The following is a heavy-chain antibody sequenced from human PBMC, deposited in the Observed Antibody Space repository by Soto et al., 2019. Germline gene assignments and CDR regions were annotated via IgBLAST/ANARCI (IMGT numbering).Heavy chain of an antibody. CDR3: AKDGVYYDSSGRTPIPPYSFDY. CDR2: ISGSGGST. V-gene: IGHV3-23*01. Sequence: EVQLLESGGGLVQPGGSLRLSCEASGFTFSSYAMSWVRQAPGKGLEWVSAISGSGGSTYYADSVKGRFTISRDNSKNTLYLQMNSLRAEDTAVYYCAKDGVYYDSSGRTPIPPYSFDYWGQGTLVTVSS. D-gene: IGHD3-22*01. CDR1: GFTFSSYA. J-gene: IGHJ4*02.